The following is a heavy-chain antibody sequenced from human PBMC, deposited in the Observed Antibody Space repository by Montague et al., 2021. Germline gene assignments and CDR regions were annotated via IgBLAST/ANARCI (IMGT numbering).Heavy chain of an antibody. J-gene: IGHJ6*03. V-gene: IGHV4-38-2*02. CDR3: ARERDRCYYMDI. Sequence: SETLSLTCTVSRSLINSDYYWGWIRQPPGKGLEWMGSVSHGGRNYYNPSLKRPVTISVDTSNNPFSLKLSSVTAADTALYYCARERDRCYYMDIWGKGTTITVSS. CDR1: RSLINSDYY. CDR2: VSHGGRN.